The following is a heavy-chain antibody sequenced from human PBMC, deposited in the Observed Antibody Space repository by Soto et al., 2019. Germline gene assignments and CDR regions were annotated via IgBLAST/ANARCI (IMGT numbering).Heavy chain of an antibody. J-gene: IGHJ3*02. CDR2: INAGNGNT. D-gene: IGHD3-10*01. CDR3: AASEWGFGEPYWGGGAFDI. CDR1: GYTFTSYA. Sequence: SSVNVSCKASGYTFTSYAMPWVRQAPGQRLEWMGWINAGNGNTKYSQKFQGRVTITRDTSASTAYMELSSLRSEDTAVYYCAASEWGFGEPYWGGGAFDIWGQGRMVNVSS. V-gene: IGHV1-3*01.